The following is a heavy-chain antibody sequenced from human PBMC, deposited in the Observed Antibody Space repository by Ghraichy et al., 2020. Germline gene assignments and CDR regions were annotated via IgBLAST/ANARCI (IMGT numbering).Heavy chain of an antibody. J-gene: IGHJ4*02. CDR2: IYYSGST. D-gene: IGHD3-22*01. CDR3: ARIPISNVVITI. V-gene: IGHV4-39*01. Sequence: SETLSLTCTVSGGSISSSSYYWGWIRQPPGKGLEWIGSIYYSGSTYYNPSLKSRVTISVDTSKNQFSLKLSSVTAADTAVYYCARIPISNVVITIWGQGTLVTVSS. CDR1: GGSISSSSYY.